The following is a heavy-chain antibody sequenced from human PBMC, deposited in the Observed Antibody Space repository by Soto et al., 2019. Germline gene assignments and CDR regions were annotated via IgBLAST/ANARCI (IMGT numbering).Heavy chain of an antibody. CDR1: GYSFTTYW. CDR2: IYPGDSDT. V-gene: IGHV5-51*01. J-gene: IGHJ6*02. D-gene: IGHD4-4*01. Sequence: GESLKISCKGSGYSFTTYWIAWVRQMPGKGLEWMGVIYPGDSDTRYSPSFQGQVTISADKSISTAYLQWSSLKASDTATYYCGRHGPEHGRNSGGMGVWGQGTTVTVSS. CDR3: GRHGPEHGRNSGGMGV.